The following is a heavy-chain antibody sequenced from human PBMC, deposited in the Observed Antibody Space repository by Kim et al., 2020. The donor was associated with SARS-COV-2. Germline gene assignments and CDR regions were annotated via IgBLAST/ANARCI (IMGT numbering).Heavy chain of an antibody. CDR2: ISYDGSNK. Sequence: GGSLRLSCAASGFTFSSYAMHWVRQAPGKGLEWVAVISYDGSNKYYADSVKGRFTISRDNSKNTLYLQMNSLRAEDTAVYYCAREGAVAGTNYYYYYGMDVWGQGTTVTVSS. CDR3: AREGAVAGTNYYYYYGMDV. J-gene: IGHJ6*02. D-gene: IGHD6-19*01. CDR1: GFTFSSYA. V-gene: IGHV3-30-3*01.